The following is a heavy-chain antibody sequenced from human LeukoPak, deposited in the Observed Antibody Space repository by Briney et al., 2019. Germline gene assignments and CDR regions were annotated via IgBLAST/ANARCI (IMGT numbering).Heavy chain of an antibody. Sequence: GASVKVSCKASGYTFTGYYMHWVRQAPGQGLEWMGWINPNSGGTNYAQKFQGRVTMTRDTSISTAYMELSRLRSDDTAVYYCARVEVTYYYGSGSSDDAFDIWGQGTMVTVSS. D-gene: IGHD3-10*01. J-gene: IGHJ3*02. V-gene: IGHV1-2*02. CDR3: ARVEVTYYYGSGSSDDAFDI. CDR1: GYTFTGYY. CDR2: INPNSGGT.